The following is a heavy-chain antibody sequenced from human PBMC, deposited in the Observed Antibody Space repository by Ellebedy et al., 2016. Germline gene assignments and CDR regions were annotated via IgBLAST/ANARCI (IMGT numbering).Heavy chain of an antibody. Sequence: GGSLRLSCAASGFSVSNSYLIWVRQAPGMGLEWVSVIYSDRRTYYADSVEGRFTISTDNSKNTLFLQMNSLRAEDTAVYYCAKGGGLGKFYFDSWGQGTLVTVSS. D-gene: IGHD1-14*01. J-gene: IGHJ4*02. CDR3: AKGGGLGKFYFDS. V-gene: IGHV3-53*01. CDR2: IYSDRRT. CDR1: GFSVSNSY.